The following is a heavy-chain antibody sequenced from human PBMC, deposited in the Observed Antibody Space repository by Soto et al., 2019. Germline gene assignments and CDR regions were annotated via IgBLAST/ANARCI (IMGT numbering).Heavy chain of an antibody. CDR2: MYFGGSL. CDR3: ARSYYDSTGFAVDP. Sequence: QMQLQASGPGLVKPSETLSLTCNVSGASVSHGYWSWIRQPPGKAMEWIGFMYFGGSLNSNPSLTDPATLPVGTSTNPFSMKSTSVTASDQAVYYSARSYYDSTGFAVDPWGQGTLVTVSS. V-gene: IGHV4-59*02. J-gene: IGHJ5*02. D-gene: IGHD3-22*01. CDR1: GASVSHGY.